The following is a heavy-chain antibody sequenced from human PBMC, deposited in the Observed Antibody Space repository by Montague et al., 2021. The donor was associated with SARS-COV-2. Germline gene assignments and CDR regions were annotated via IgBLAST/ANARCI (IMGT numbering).Heavy chain of an antibody. CDR3: ARATSVRGAVNWFDP. D-gene: IGHD3-10*01. J-gene: IGHJ5*02. CDR2: INYSGGT. Sequence: SETLSLTCAVSGGSISSHYWSFIRQPPGKGLEWIAYINYSGGTNXXPSLKSRATISVDTSKNHFSLQLRSVTPADTAVYFCARATSVRGAVNWFDPWGQGTLVTVSS. CDR1: GGSISSHY. V-gene: IGHV4-59*11.